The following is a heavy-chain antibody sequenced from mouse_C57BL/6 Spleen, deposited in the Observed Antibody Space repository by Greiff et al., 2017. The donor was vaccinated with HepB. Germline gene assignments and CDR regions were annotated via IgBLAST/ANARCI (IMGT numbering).Heavy chain of an antibody. Sequence: QVQLQKSGAELVMPGASVKLSCKASGYTFTSYWMHWVKQRPGQGLEWIGEIDPSDSYTNYNQKFKGKSTLTVDKSSSTAYMQLSSLASEDSAVYYCARRYGYYEDWGQGTTLTVSS. CDR1: GYTFTSYW. V-gene: IGHV1-69*01. CDR2: IDPSDSYT. J-gene: IGHJ2*01. CDR3: ARRYGYYED. D-gene: IGHD2-3*01.